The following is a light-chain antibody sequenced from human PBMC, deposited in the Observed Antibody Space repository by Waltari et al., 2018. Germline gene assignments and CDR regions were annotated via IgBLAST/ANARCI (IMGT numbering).Light chain of an antibody. CDR1: SSNIGTGYE. Sequence: QSVLTQPPSVSGAPGQRVTISCTGNSSNIGTGYEVHWYQQFPGTAPRLLIFDNRNRPSGVPDRFSGSKSGTSASLAITGLHAEDEADYYCQSYDISLNGWVFGGGTKLTVL. J-gene: IGLJ3*02. CDR3: QSYDISLNGWV. CDR2: DNR. V-gene: IGLV1-40*01.